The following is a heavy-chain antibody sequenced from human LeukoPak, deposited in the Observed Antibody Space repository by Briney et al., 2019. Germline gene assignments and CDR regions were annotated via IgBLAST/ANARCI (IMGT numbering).Heavy chain of an antibody. CDR2: IYYSGST. J-gene: IGHJ4*02. CDR3: ARGRGQQLGYFDY. Sequence: SETLSLTCTVSGRSISSYYWSWLRQPPGKGLEWIGYIYYSGSTNYNPSLKSRVTISIDTSKNQFSLKLSSVTAADTAVYYCARGRGQQLGYFDYWGQGTLVTVSS. D-gene: IGHD6-13*01. V-gene: IGHV4-59*01. CDR1: GRSISSYY.